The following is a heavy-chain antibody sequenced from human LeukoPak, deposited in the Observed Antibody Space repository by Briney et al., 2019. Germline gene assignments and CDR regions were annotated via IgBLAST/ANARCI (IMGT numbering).Heavy chain of an antibody. J-gene: IGHJ5*02. CDR1: GGSFSGYY. D-gene: IGHD3-3*01. CDR3: ARERILRFWEWLLPPGHWFDP. V-gene: IGHV4-34*01. CDR2: INHSGST. Sequence: SETLSLTCAVYGGSFSGYYWSWIRQPPGKGLEWIGEINHSGSTTYNPSRKSRVTISVDTSKNQFSLKLSSVAAADTAVYSCARERILRFWEWLLPPGHWFDPWGQGTLVTVPS.